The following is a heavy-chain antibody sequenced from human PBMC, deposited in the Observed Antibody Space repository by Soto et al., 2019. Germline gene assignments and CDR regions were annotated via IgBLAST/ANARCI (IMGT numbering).Heavy chain of an antibody. CDR2: INACNGNT. CDR1: GYTFTSYG. CDR3: ALKAGKWFGEISYYYYGMDV. V-gene: IGHV1-18*01. J-gene: IGHJ6*02. D-gene: IGHD3-10*01. Sequence: AEMKVSCKASGYTFTSYGITWVRQAPGQKLVGMGGINACNGNTKYSQKLQSRVTITRDTSTRPASLKLSSLRSDDTAVYYCALKAGKWFGEISYYYYGMDVWGQGTTVTGSS.